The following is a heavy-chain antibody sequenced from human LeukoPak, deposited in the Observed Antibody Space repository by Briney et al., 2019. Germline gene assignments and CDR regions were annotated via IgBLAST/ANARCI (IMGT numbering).Heavy chain of an antibody. J-gene: IGHJ4*02. CDR2: ISYDGSNK. V-gene: IGHV3-30-3*01. Sequence: PGRSLRLSCAASGFTFSSYAMHWVRQAPGKGLEWVAVISYDGSNKYYADSVKGRFTISRDNSKNTLYLQMNSLRAEDTAVYYCATGRDSYNLDYWGQGTLVTVSS. CDR3: ATGRDSYNLDY. D-gene: IGHD5-24*01. CDR1: GFTFSSYA.